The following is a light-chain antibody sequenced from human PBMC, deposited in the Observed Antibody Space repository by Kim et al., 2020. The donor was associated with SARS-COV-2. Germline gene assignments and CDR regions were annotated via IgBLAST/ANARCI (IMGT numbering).Light chain of an antibody. V-gene: IGLV2-14*03. CDR3: SSYATTTFL. Sequence: QSALTQPAAVSGSPGQSVSISCIGTSSDIGGYDYVSWYQQHPGKAPKLIISDVRKRPSGVSDRFSGSKSGNTASLTISGLQAEDEADYYCSSYATTTFLFGTGTKVTVL. CDR2: DVR. J-gene: IGLJ1*01. CDR1: SSDIGGYDY.